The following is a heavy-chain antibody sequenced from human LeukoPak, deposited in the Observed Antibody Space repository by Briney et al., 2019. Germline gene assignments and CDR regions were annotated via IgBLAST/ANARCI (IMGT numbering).Heavy chain of an antibody. Sequence: HPGGSLRLSCAASGFTFSSYWMHWVRQAPGKGLEWVSAISGSGGSTYYADSVKGRFTISRDNSKNTLYLQMNSLRAEDTAVYYCAKDPAATIRVYFDYWGQGTLVTVSS. CDR3: AKDPAATIRVYFDY. CDR2: ISGSGGST. D-gene: IGHD5-12*01. J-gene: IGHJ4*02. V-gene: IGHV3-23*01. CDR1: GFTFSSYW.